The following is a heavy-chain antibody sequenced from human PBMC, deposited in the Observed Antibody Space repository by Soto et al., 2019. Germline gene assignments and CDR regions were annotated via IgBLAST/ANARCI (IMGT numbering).Heavy chain of an antibody. D-gene: IGHD2-2*01. V-gene: IGHV1-8*01. CDR3: ARGWELPAETFDY. J-gene: IGHJ4*02. CDR1: GYTFANYD. Sequence: ASVKVSCKASGYTFANYDINWVGQATGRGLEWMGWMNPNSGKTGYAQRLQGRVSMTSKTSTTTAYMELISLRSEDTAVYFCARGWELPAETFDYWGPGTLVTVSS. CDR2: MNPNSGKT.